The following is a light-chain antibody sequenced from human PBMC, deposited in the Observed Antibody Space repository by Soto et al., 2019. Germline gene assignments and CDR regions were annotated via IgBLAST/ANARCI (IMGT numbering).Light chain of an antibody. V-gene: IGKV3-15*01. J-gene: IGKJ2*01. CDR1: QTVSSSY. CDR2: DTS. CDR3: HQYNNGHPMYT. Sequence: EIVMTQSPATLSASPGERVTLSCRASQTVSSSYLAWYQQKPGQAPRLLIYDTSTRACGVPARFSGSGSGTEFTLIIASLQSEDLALYYCHQYNNGHPMYTFGQGTKLEIK.